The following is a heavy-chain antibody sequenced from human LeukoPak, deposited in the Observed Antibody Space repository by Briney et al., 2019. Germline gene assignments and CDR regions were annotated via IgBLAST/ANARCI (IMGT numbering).Heavy chain of an antibody. D-gene: IGHD2-15*01. J-gene: IGHJ3*02. CDR3: ARREIVVVVAATAAFDI. CDR1: GGSISSYY. Sequence: SETLSLTCTVSGGSISSYYWSWIRQPPGKGLEWIGYIYYSGSTNYNPTLKSRVTISVDTSKNQFSLKLSSVTAADTAVYYCARREIVVVVAATAAFDIWGQGTMVIVSS. V-gene: IGHV4-59*08. CDR2: IYYSGST.